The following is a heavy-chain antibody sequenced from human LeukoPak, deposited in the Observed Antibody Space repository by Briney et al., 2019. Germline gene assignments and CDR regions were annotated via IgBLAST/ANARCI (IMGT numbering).Heavy chain of an antibody. J-gene: IGHJ4*02. CDR1: GFTFSSYA. Sequence: SGGSLRLSCAASGFTFSSYAMSWVRQAPGKGLEWVSAISGSGGSTYYADSVKGRFTVSRDNSKNTLFLQMDSLRAEDTAVYYCAGDVPRSGWAFDYWGQGTLVTVPS. CDR2: ISGSGGST. V-gene: IGHV3-23*01. CDR3: AGDVPRSGWAFDY. D-gene: IGHD6-19*01.